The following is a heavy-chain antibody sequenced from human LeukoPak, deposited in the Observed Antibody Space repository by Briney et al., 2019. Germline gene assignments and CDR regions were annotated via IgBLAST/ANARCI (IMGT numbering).Heavy chain of an antibody. CDR1: GFTVSSNY. CDR3: AKDITDYYDSSGYIQGFDY. J-gene: IGHJ4*02. CDR2: ISWNSGSI. D-gene: IGHD3-22*01. V-gene: IGHV3-9*01. Sequence: GGSLRLSCAASGFTVSSNYMSWVRQAPGKGLEWVSGISWNSGSIGYADSVKGRFTISRDNAKNSLYLQMNSLRAEDTALYYCAKDITDYYDSSGYIQGFDYWGQGTLVTVSS.